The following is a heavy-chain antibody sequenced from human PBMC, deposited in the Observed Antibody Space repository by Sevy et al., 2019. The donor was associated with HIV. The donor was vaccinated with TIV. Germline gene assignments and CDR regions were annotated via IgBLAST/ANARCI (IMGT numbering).Heavy chain of an antibody. CDR3: ARERSGGSYRLFDY. D-gene: IGHD3-16*02. CDR1: GFTFSSYW. Sequence: GGSLRLSCAASGFTFSSYWMHWVRQAPGKGLVWVSRINSDGSSTSYADSVKGRFTISRDNAMNTLYLQMNSLRAEDTAVYYCARERSGGSYRLFDYWGQGTLVTVSS. CDR2: INSDGSST. V-gene: IGHV3-74*01. J-gene: IGHJ4*02.